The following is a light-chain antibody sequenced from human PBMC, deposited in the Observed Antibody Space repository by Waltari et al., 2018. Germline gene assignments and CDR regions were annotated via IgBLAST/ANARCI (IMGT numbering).Light chain of an antibody. Sequence: DLPMTQSTSSLSASVGDRVTITCRARQGMRNELGWDKQRPGKAPMRLLYAASSLQSGVPTRCSGSGAGTEFTLTSSSLQPEDVATYYCLQHNSDPYTFGQGTKLEIK. CDR3: LQHNSDPYT. CDR1: QGMRNE. CDR2: AAS. J-gene: IGKJ2*01. V-gene: IGKV1-17*01.